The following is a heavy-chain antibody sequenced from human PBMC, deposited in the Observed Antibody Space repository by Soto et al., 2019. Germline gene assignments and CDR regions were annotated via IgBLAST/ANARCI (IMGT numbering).Heavy chain of an antibody. CDR2: IYPSGGTT. D-gene: IGHD1-26*01. Sequence: ASVKVSCKASGYSFTSNHMHWVRQAPGQGLEWMGIIYPSGGTTRYAQKFQGRLTMTRDTSTSTIYMELSSLRSEDTAVYYCARDTGSYTTDYWGQGTLVTVSS. CDR3: ARDTGSYTTDY. J-gene: IGHJ4*02. V-gene: IGHV1-46*01. CDR1: GYSFTSNH.